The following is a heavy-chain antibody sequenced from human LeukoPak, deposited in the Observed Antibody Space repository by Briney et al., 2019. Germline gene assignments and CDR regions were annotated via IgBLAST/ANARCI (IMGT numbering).Heavy chain of an antibody. CDR1: GFTFSNYE. J-gene: IGHJ4*02. CDR3: ARSITDYGDYDSPFFDY. V-gene: IGHV3-48*03. CDR2: ISSSGTLM. Sequence: PGGSLRLSCAASGFTFSNYEMNWVRQAPGKGLGWVSYISSSGTLMFYSDSVKGRFTISRDNASVSLQMNSLRAEDTALYYCARSITDYGDYDSPFFDYWGQGTLVTVSS. D-gene: IGHD4-17*01.